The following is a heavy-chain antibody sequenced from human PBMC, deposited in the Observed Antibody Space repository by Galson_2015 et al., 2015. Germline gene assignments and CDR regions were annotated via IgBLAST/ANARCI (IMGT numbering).Heavy chain of an antibody. CDR2: VYQSGSR. D-gene: IGHD1-26*01. V-gene: IGHV4-38-2*01. CDR1: GYSISGDYY. Sequence: SETLSLTCAVSGYSISGDYYWGWIRQPPGKGLEWIGTVYQSGSRYYNPSLKSRVNISADTSKNQFSLKLSSVTAADTAVYYCARRTYGGSYYFDYWGQGTLVTVSS. J-gene: IGHJ4*02. CDR3: ARRTYGGSYYFDY.